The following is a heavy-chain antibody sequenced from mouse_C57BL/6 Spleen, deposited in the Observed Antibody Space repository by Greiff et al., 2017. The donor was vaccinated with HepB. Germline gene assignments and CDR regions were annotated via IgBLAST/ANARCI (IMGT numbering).Heavy chain of an antibody. CDR2: INPNNGGT. D-gene: IGHD2-3*01. V-gene: IGHV1-26*01. J-gene: IGHJ2*01. CDR1: GYTFTDYY. CDR3: ARIYDGYYSLFDY. Sequence: EVQLQQSGPELVKPGASVKISCKASGYTFTDYYMNWVKQSHGKSLEWIGDINPNNGGTSYNQKFKGKATLTVDKSSSTAYMELRSLTSEDSAVYYCARIYDGYYSLFDYWGQGTTLTVSS.